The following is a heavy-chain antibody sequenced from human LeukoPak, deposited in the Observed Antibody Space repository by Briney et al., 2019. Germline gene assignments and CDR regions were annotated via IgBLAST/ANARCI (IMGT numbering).Heavy chain of an antibody. CDR3: AKRFSGPGSPIIS. V-gene: IGHV1-8*01. CDR1: GYTFTSYD. CDR2: MNPNSGNT. J-gene: IGHJ4*02. Sequence: ASVKVSCKASGYTFTSYDINWVRQATGQGLEWTGWMNPNSGNTGYAQKFQGRVTMTRNTSISTAYMELSSLRSEDTAVYYCAKRFSGPGSPIISGGQGPLFPVSS. D-gene: IGHD3-10*01.